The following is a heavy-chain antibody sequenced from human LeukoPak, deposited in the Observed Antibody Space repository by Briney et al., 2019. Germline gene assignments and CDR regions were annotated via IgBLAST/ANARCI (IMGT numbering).Heavy chain of an antibody. CDR3: ASTTYSAVLGYSWFDP. J-gene: IGHJ5*01. CDR1: GGSFSGYY. CDR2: ISHSGST. Sequence: PSETLSLTCAVYGGSFSGYYWSWIRQPPGKGLEWIGEISHSGSTNYNPSLKSRVTISVDTSKNQFSLKLSSVTAADTAVYYCASTTYSAVLGYSWFDPWGQGTLVVVSS. V-gene: IGHV4-34*01. D-gene: IGHD2-21*01.